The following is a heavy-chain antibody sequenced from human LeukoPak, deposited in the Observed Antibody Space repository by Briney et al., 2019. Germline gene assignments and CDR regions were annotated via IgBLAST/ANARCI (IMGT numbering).Heavy chain of an antibody. Sequence: GESLKISCKGSGYSFPSYWIGWVRQMPGKGLEWMGIIHPGDSDTRYSPSFQGQVTISADRSISTAYLQWSSLKASDSAMYYCVRPTDSSGYPDYWGQGALVTVSS. CDR3: VRPTDSSGYPDY. CDR2: IHPGDSDT. CDR1: GYSFPSYW. D-gene: IGHD3-22*01. V-gene: IGHV5-51*01. J-gene: IGHJ4*02.